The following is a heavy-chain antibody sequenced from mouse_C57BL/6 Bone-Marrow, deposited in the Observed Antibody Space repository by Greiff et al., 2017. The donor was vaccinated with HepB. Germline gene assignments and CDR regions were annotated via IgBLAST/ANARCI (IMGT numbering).Heavy chain of an antibody. V-gene: IGHV1-81*01. CDR3: ARACLRRLFAY. Sequence: QVQLQQSGAELARPGASVTLSCQASGYTFTSYGISWVKQRTGQGLVWIGKIYPRSGNTYYNEKFKGKATLTADKSSSTAYMELRSLTSEDSAVYFCARACLRRLFAYWGQGTLVTVSA. D-gene: IGHD1-2*01. CDR2: IYPRSGNT. CDR1: GYTFTSYG. J-gene: IGHJ3*01.